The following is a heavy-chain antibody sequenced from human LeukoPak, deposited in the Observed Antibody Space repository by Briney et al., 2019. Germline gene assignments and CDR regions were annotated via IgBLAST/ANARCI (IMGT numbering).Heavy chain of an antibody. CDR3: ARARRMYSSSWFDP. CDR2: IYYSGST. Sequence: SETLSLTCTVSGGSISSSSYYWGWIRQPPGKGLEWIGSIYYSGSTYYNPSLKSRVTISVDTSKNQFSLKLSSVTAADTAVYYCARARRMYSSSWFDPWGQGTLVTVSS. CDR1: GGSISSSSYY. V-gene: IGHV4-39*07. J-gene: IGHJ5*02. D-gene: IGHD6-13*01.